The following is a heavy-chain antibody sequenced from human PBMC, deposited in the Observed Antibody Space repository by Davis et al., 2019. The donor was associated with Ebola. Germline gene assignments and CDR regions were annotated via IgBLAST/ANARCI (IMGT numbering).Heavy chain of an antibody. J-gene: IGHJ6*03. CDR1: GGHISGYY. Sequence: SETLSLTCTVSGGHISGYYWSWIRQHPGKGLEWIGYIYYSGSTYYNPSIKSRVTISVDTSKNQFSLKLSSVTAADTAVYYCARGNDFWNGYPMDVWGKGTTVTVAS. V-gene: IGHV4-31*03. CDR2: IYYSGST. CDR3: ARGNDFWNGYPMDV. D-gene: IGHD3-3*01.